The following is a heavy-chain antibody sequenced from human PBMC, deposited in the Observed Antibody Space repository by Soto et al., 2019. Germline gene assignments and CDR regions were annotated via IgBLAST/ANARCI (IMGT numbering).Heavy chain of an antibody. V-gene: IGHV4-39*02. Sequence: PSETLSLTCTVSGGSISSSSYYWGWIRQPPGKGLEWIGSIYYSGSTYYNPSLKSRVTISRDNSKNTLYLQMNSLRAEDTAVYYCARDRGPNSSWYEVWSNWFDPWGQGTLVTVSS. D-gene: IGHD6-13*01. CDR3: ARDRGPNSSWYEVWSNWFDP. CDR2: IYYSGST. CDR1: GGSISSSSYY. J-gene: IGHJ5*02.